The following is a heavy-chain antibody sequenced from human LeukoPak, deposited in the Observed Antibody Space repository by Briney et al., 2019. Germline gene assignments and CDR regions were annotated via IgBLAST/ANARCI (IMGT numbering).Heavy chain of an antibody. Sequence: GASVKVSCRASGYTFTGYYMHWVRQAPGQGLEWMGWINPNSGGTNYAQKFQGRVTMTRDTSISTAYMELSRLRSDDTAVYYCARVRSGTWGVDYWGQGTLVTVSS. D-gene: IGHD6-13*01. CDR3: ARVRSGTWGVDY. CDR2: INPNSGGT. V-gene: IGHV1-2*02. CDR1: GYTFTGYY. J-gene: IGHJ4*02.